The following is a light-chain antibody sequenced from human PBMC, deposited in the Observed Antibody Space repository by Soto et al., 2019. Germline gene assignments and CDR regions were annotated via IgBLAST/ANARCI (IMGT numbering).Light chain of an antibody. V-gene: IGKV3-15*01. CDR3: QQYNNWPPYT. CDR1: QNIGSN. CDR2: GAS. J-gene: IGKJ2*01. Sequence: TLSASPGERVILSCRASQNIGSNLAWYQQRPGQAPRLLMYGASTRATETPARFSGSGSATDFTITISSLQSEDFAVYYGQQYNNWPPYTFGQGTKVDIK.